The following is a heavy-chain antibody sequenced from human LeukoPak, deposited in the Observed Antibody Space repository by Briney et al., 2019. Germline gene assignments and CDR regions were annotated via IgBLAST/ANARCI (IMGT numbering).Heavy chain of an antibody. CDR3: ATHRKDIVVVVAATLYDAFDI. D-gene: IGHD2-15*01. Sequence: SVKVSCKASGGTFSSYAISWVRQAPGQGLEWMGRIIPILGIANHAQKFQGRVTITADKSTSTAYMELSSLRSEDTAVYYCATHRKDIVVVVAATLYDAFDIWGQGTMVTVSS. CDR2: IIPILGIA. V-gene: IGHV1-69*04. CDR1: GGTFSSYA. J-gene: IGHJ3*02.